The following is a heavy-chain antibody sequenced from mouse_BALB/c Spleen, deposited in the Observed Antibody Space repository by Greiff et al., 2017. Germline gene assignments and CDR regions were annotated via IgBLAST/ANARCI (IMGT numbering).Heavy chain of an antibody. J-gene: IGHJ4*01. Sequence: QVQLQQSGPELVKPGASVRISCKASGYTFTSYYIHWVKQRPGQGLEWIGWIYPGNVNTKYNEKFKGKATLTADKSSSTAYMQLSSLTSEDSAVYFCARYGNYDAMDYWGQGTSVTVSS. V-gene: IGHV1S56*01. CDR1: GYTFTSYY. CDR3: ARYGNYDAMDY. CDR2: IYPGNVNT. D-gene: IGHD2-10*02.